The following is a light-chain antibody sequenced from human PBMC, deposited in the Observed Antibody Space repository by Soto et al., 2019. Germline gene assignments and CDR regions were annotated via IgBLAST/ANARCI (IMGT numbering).Light chain of an antibody. J-gene: IGKJ3*01. V-gene: IGKV3D-7*01. CDR2: GAS. CDR3: QQDYNLPQR. CDR1: QSVSSSY. Sequence: PGERVTLSCRASQSVSSSYLTWYQQKPGQAPRLLIYGASTRATSIPARFSGSGSGTDFTLTISSLQPEDFAVYYCQQDYNLPQRFGPGTKVDIK.